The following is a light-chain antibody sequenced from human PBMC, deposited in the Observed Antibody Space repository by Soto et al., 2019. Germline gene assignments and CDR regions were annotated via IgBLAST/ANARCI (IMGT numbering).Light chain of an antibody. J-gene: IGLJ2*01. V-gene: IGLV4-69*01. CDR3: QTWGSGIVV. CDR1: SGHSNYA. CDR2: LKSDGSH. Sequence: QSVLTQSPSASASLGASVKLTCTLSSGHSNYAIAWHQQQSEKGPRYLMKLKSDGSHSKGDGIPDRFSGSSSGAERYHTISSLQSEDEADYYCQTWGSGIVVFGGGTKLTVL.